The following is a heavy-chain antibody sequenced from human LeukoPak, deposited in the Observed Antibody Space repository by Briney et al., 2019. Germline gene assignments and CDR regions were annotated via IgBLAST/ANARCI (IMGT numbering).Heavy chain of an antibody. CDR1: GFIVSDKY. CDR3: TRGHYSNTL. D-gene: IGHD6-13*01. V-gene: IGHV3-66*01. J-gene: IGHJ4*02. Sequence: TGGSLRLSCAASGFIVSDKYMSWVRQAPEKGLEWISVIYSDGNTYYSDSVKGRFTISRDNSKNTLLLQMDSLRVEDTAVYYCTRGHYSNTLGGQGTLVTVSS. CDR2: IYSDGNT.